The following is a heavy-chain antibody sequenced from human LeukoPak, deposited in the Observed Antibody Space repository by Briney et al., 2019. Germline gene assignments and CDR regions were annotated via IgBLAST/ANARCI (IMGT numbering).Heavy chain of an antibody. CDR2: ISGSGGSR. J-gene: IGHJ2*01. V-gene: IGHV3-23*01. D-gene: IGHD3-3*01. CDR3: AKVIGGYYLLDWYFDL. Sequence: GGSLRLSCAASGFTFSTYGMSWVRQAPGKGLEWVSGISGSGGSRFYTDSVKGRFTISRDNSKNTLYLQMNSLRAEDTAVYYCAKVIGGYYLLDWYFDLWGRGTLVTVSS. CDR1: GFTFSTYG.